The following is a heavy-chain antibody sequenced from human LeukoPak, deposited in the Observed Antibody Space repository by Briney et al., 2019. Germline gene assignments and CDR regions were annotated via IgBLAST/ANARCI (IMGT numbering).Heavy chain of an antibody. CDR2: ISPNSGDT. CDR3: ARGKCSGTSCYMESGFDY. V-gene: IGHV1-2*02. J-gene: IGHJ4*02. CDR1: RGTFSSYA. D-gene: IGHD2-2*02. Sequence: ASVKASCKASRGTFSSYAISWVRQAPGQGLEWMGWISPNSGDTNSAQNFQGRVTMTRDTSISTAYMELSRLRSDDTAVYYCARGKCSGTSCYMESGFDYWGQGTLVTVSS.